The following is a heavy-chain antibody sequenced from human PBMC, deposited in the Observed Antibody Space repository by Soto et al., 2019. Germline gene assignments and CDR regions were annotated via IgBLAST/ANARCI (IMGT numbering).Heavy chain of an antibody. CDR1: GGSISSSSYY. J-gene: IGHJ5*02. Sequence: PSETLSLTCTVSGGSISSSSYYWGWIRQPPGKGLGWIGSIYYSGSTYYNPSLKSRVTISVDTSKNQFSLKLSSVTAADTAVYYCARSWAMDPYNWFDPWGQGTLVTVSS. CDR3: ARSWAMDPYNWFDP. D-gene: IGHD5-18*01. V-gene: IGHV4-39*07. CDR2: IYYSGST.